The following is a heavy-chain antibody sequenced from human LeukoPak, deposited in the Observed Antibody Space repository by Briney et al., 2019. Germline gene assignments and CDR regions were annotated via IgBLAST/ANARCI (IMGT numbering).Heavy chain of an antibody. Sequence: PGGSLRLSCAASGFTFSSYSMNWVRQAPGKGLEWVSSISSSSSYIYRADSVKGRFTISRDNAKNSLYLQMSSLRVEDSAVYYCARDVTEADYWGQGTLVTVSS. D-gene: IGHD2-21*02. J-gene: IGHJ4*02. CDR2: ISSSSSYI. CDR1: GFTFSSYS. CDR3: ARDVTEADY. V-gene: IGHV3-21*01.